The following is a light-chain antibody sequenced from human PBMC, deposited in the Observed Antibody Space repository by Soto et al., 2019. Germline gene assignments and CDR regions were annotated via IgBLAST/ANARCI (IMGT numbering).Light chain of an antibody. Sequence: SALTQPASVSGSPGQSITISCVGTGDDIGGYNFVSWYQHHPGKAPKLIIYDVTHRPSGVSERFSGSKSGFTASLTISGLQPEDESHYYCASFTSIGTYGFGTGTKETV. CDR1: GDDIGGYNF. CDR2: DVT. CDR3: ASFTSIGTYG. V-gene: IGLV2-14*01. J-gene: IGLJ1*01.